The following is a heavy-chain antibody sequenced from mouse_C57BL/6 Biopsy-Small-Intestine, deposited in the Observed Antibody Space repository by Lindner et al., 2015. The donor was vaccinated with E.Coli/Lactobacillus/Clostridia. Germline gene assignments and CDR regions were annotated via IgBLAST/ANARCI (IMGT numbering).Heavy chain of an antibody. CDR1: GLNIKDSL. J-gene: IGHJ3*01. Sequence: VQLQESGAELVRPGASVKLSCTASGLNIKDSLMHWVKQRPEQGLEWIGWIDPEDGETKYAPKFQDKATLTADTSSNTAYLQLSSLTSEDTAIYYCSRGSVVRAWFAYWGQGTLVTVSA. CDR3: SRGSVVRAWFAY. V-gene: IGHV14-2*01. D-gene: IGHD1-1*01. CDR2: IDPEDGET.